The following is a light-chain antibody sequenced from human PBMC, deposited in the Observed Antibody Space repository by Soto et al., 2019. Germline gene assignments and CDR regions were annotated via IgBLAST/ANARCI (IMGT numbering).Light chain of an antibody. Sequence: QSALTQPASVSGSPGQSITISCTGTSSDVGGYNYVSWYQQHPGKAPKLMIYEVSNRPSGVSNRFSGSKSGNTASLTISGLQAEDEAEYDCSSYTSSSTLALYVFGTGTKVTVL. CDR3: SSYTSSSTLALYV. CDR1: SSDVGGYNY. J-gene: IGLJ1*01. V-gene: IGLV2-14*01. CDR2: EVS.